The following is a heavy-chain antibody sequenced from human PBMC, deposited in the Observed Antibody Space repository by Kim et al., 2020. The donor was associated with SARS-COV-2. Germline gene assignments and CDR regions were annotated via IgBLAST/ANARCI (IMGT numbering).Heavy chain of an antibody. CDR3: TSTGYSSSWYSDY. Sequence: YAQKFQGRVTMTRDTSTSTVDMELSSLRSEDTAVYYCTSTGYSSSWYSDYWGQGTLVTVSS. J-gene: IGHJ4*02. D-gene: IGHD6-13*01. V-gene: IGHV1-46*01.